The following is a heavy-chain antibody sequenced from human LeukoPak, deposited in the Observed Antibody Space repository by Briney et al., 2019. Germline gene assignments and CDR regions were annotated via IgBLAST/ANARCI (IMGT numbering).Heavy chain of an antibody. J-gene: IGHJ6*02. Sequence: ASVKVSCEASGYTFTGYSMHWVRQAPGQGLEWMGWISPHSGGTKYAQKFQGRVTLTSDTSISTAYMELSPLTSDDTAIYYCARGLRIINGLDVWGQGTTVIVSS. CDR2: ISPHSGGT. V-gene: IGHV1-2*02. CDR3: ARGLRIINGLDV. CDR1: GYTFTGYS. D-gene: IGHD2-15*01.